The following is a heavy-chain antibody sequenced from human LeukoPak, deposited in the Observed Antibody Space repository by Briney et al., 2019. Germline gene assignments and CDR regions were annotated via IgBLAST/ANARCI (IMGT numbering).Heavy chain of an antibody. J-gene: IGHJ4*02. CDR1: GGSISSYY. D-gene: IGHD6-19*01. Sequence: SETLSLTCTVSGGSISSYYWSWIRQPAGKGLEWIGRIYTSGSTNYNPSLKSRVTMSVDTSKNQFSLKLSSVTAADTAVYYCASRYSSGWYPAFTDWGQGTLVTVSS. CDR3: ASRYSSGWYPAFTD. V-gene: IGHV4-4*07. CDR2: IYTSGST.